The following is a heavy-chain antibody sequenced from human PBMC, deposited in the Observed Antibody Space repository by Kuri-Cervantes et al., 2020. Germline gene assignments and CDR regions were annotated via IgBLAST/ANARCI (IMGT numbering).Heavy chain of an antibody. J-gene: IGHJ3*02. Sequence: GESLKISCAASGFTFSGYSMNWIRRAPGKGLEWVANIKQDGSEKYYVDSVKGRFTISRDNAKNSLYLQMNSLRAEDTAVYYCARDPRARLGFGDAFDIWGQGTMVTVSS. CDR2: IKQDGSEK. CDR3: ARDPRARLGFGDAFDI. V-gene: IGHV3-7*01. D-gene: IGHD3-3*01. CDR1: GFTFSGYS.